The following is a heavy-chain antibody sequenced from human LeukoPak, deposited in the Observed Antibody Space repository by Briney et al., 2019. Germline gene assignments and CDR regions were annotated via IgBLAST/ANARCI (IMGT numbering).Heavy chain of an antibody. CDR2: VYYSGST. CDR3: ARSDLDTSGSYYNPRPFEY. D-gene: IGHD3-10*01. Sequence: PSETLSLTCSVSGGSISSLYWNWVRQPPGKGLEWIGYVYYSGSTNYNPSLKSRVTISVDTSKNQFSLRLTSVTAADTAVYYCARSDLDTSGSYYNPRPFEYWGQGTLVTVSS. CDR1: GGSISSLY. J-gene: IGHJ4*02. V-gene: IGHV4-59*01.